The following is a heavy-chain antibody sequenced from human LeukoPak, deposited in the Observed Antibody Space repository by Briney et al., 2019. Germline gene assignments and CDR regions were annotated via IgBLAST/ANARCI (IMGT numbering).Heavy chain of an antibody. CDR1: GFTFSNYW. CDR2: IKQDGSEK. Sequence: GGSLRLSCAASGFTFSNYWMSWVRQAPGKGLECVANIKQDGSEKYYVDSAKGRFTISRDNAENSLYLQMNSLRAEDTAVYYCARVGRTWYSFGYWGQGTLVTVSS. D-gene: IGHD6-13*01. CDR3: ARVGRTWYSFGY. J-gene: IGHJ4*02. V-gene: IGHV3-7*05.